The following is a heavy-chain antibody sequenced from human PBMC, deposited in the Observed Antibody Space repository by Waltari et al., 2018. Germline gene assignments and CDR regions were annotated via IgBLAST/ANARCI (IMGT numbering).Heavy chain of an antibody. Sequence: QVQLVQSGAELREPGASVKVSCKASGYSFTGPLVPWVRQAPGQGLEWMEWINPGSGITNYAQKFQGRVTMTRDTSISTAYVELSSLRIDDTAAYYCATKGVVLPATFDYWGQGTLVTVSS. CDR1: GYSFTGPL. CDR3: ATKGVVLPATFDY. D-gene: IGHD2-15*01. V-gene: IGHV1-2*02. CDR2: INPGSGIT. J-gene: IGHJ4*02.